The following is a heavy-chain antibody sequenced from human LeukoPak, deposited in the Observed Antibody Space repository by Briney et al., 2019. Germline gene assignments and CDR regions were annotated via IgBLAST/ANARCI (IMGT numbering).Heavy chain of an antibody. CDR3: AILATYGDYLDI. V-gene: IGHV3-23*01. D-gene: IGHD4-17*01. Sequence: GRSLRLSCAASGFTFSSYAMSWVRQAPGKGLEWVSAISGSGGSTYYADSVKGRFTISRDNSKNTLYLQMNSLRAEDTAVYYCAILATYGDYLDIWGQGTMVTVSS. CDR1: GFTFSSYA. J-gene: IGHJ3*02. CDR2: ISGSGGST.